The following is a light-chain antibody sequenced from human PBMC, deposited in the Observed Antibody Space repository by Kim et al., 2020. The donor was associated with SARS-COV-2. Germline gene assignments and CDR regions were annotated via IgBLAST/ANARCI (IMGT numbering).Light chain of an antibody. CDR2: GRD. CDR1: SLTRYY. CDR3: HSRDTSADHLI. Sequence: ALGQTVRIPCQGDSLTRYYPSWYQPKPGQAPVLVFYGRDSRPSGIPDRFSGSSSGNTASLTITGAQAEDEADYYCHSRDTSADHLIFGGGTQLTVL. J-gene: IGLJ2*01. V-gene: IGLV3-19*01.